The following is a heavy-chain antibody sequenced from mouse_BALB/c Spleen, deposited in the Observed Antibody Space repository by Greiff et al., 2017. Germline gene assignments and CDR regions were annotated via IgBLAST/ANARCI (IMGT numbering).Heavy chain of an antibody. CDR1: GFSLTSYG. CDR2: IWAGGST. V-gene: IGHV2-9*02. J-gene: IGHJ2*01. Sequence: VQLQQSGPGLVAPSQSLSITCTVSGFSLTSYGVHWVRQPPGKGLEWLGVIWAGGSTNYNSALMSRLSISKDNSKSQVFLKMNSLQTDDTAMYYCARDGDDYDGEDYFDYWGQGTTLTVSS. CDR3: ARDGDDYDGEDYFDY. D-gene: IGHD2-4*01.